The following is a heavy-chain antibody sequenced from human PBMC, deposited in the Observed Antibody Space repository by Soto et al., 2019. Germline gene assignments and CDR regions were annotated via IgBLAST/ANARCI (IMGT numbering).Heavy chain of an antibody. Sequence: VQLVESGGGLVQPGGSLRLSCAASGFTFSRDAITWVRQAPGQGLEWMGGIIPMFGTAKYVQKFQGRLTITADESTTTAYMELRSLRSDDTAVYYCARGVVVVPASQLGWFDPWGQGTLVTVSS. D-gene: IGHD2-15*01. CDR3: ARGVVVVPASQLGWFDP. V-gene: IGHV1-69*01. CDR1: GFTFSRDA. CDR2: IIPMFGTA. J-gene: IGHJ5*02.